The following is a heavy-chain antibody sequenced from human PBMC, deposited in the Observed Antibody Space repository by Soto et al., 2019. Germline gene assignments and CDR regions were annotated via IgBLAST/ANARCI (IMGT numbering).Heavy chain of an antibody. D-gene: IGHD3-22*01. CDR1: GGSISSGGYY. CDR2: IYYSGST. Sequence: SETLSLTCTVSGGSISSGGYYWSWIRQHPGKGLEWIGYIYYSGSTYYNPSLKSPVTISVDTSKNQFSLKLSAVTAADTAVYYCARVGAYYDSSGYHWPYDHWGQGTLVTVSS. V-gene: IGHV4-31*01. J-gene: IGHJ1*01. CDR3: ARVGAYYDSSGYHWPYDH.